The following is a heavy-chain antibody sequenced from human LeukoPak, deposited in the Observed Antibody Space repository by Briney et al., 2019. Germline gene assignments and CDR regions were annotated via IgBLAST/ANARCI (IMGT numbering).Heavy chain of an antibody. V-gene: IGHV3-21*01. CDR2: ISSSSSYI. Sequence: GGSLRLSCAASGFTFSSYAMHWVRQAPGKGLEWVSSISSSSSYIYYADSVKGRFTISRDNAKNSLYLQMNSLRAEDTAVYYCARAPYCSSTSCYVYYYMDVWGKGTTVTVSS. J-gene: IGHJ6*03. CDR3: ARAPYCSSTSCYVYYYMDV. CDR1: GFTFSSYA. D-gene: IGHD2-2*01.